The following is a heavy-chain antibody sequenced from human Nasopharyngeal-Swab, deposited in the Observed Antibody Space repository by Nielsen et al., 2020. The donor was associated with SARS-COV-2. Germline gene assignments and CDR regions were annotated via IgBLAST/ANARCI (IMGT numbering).Heavy chain of an antibody. CDR2: ISYDGSNK. V-gene: IGHV3-30*04. CDR3: ARDDYGDYVWSFDY. Sequence: GGHLRLSWAASGFTFSSYAMHWVRQAPGKGLEWVAVISYDGSNKYYADSVKGRFTISRDNSKNTLYLQMNSLRAEDTAVYYCARDDYGDYVWSFDYWGQGTLVTVSS. D-gene: IGHD4-17*01. CDR1: GFTFSSYA. J-gene: IGHJ4*02.